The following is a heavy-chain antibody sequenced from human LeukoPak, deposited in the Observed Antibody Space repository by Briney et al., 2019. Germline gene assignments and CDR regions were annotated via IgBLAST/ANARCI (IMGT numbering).Heavy chain of an antibody. CDR1: GFTFSSYW. D-gene: IGHD3-10*01. Sequence: PGGSLRFSCAASGFTFSSYWMSWVRQAPGKGLEWVANIKEDGSEKYYVDSVKGRFTISRDNAKNSLYLQMNSLRAEDTAVYYCARADYYGSGSYYWKWGQGTLVTVSS. CDR3: ARADYYGSGSYYWK. CDR2: IKEDGSEK. J-gene: IGHJ4*02. V-gene: IGHV3-7*01.